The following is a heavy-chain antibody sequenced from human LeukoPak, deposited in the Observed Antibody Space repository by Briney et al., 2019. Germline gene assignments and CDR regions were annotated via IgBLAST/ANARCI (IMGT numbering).Heavy chain of an antibody. CDR1: GGSISSYY. CDR3: ARGRARYDILTGYRSNYFDY. Sequence: PSETLSLTCTVSGGSISSYYWSWIRQPPGKGLEGIGYIYYSGSTHYNPSLKSRVTISVDPSKNQFSLKLSSVTAADTAVYYCARGRARYDILTGYRSNYFDYWGQGTLVTVSS. V-gene: IGHV4-59*08. D-gene: IGHD3-9*01. J-gene: IGHJ4*02. CDR2: IYYSGST.